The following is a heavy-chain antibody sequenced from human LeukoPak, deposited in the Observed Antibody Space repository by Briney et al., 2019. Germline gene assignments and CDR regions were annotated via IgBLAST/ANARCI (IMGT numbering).Heavy chain of an antibody. D-gene: IGHD3-22*01. V-gene: IGHV3-48*04. CDR3: ARDRGRRGITMRSDAFDI. CDR1: GFTFSSYS. Sequence: PGGSLRLSCAASGFTFSSYSMNWVRQAPGKGLEWVSYISSSSTIYYADSVKGRLTISRDNAKNSLYLQMNSLRAEDTAVYYCARDRGRRGITMRSDAFDIWGQGTMVTVAS. CDR2: ISSSSTI. J-gene: IGHJ3*02.